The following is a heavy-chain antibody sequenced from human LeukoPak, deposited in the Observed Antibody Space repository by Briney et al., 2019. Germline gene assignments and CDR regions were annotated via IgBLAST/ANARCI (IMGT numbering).Heavy chain of an antibody. V-gene: IGHV5-51*01. Sequence: RSGESLKISCKDSGYSFTSYWIGWVRPMPGKGLEWMGIIYPGDSYTRYSPSFQGQVTISADKSISTAYLQWSSLKASDTAMFYCARTTELYGDYDYYMDVWGKGTTVTVSS. D-gene: IGHD4-17*01. CDR3: ARTTELYGDYDYYMDV. J-gene: IGHJ6*03. CDR1: GYSFTSYW. CDR2: IYPGDSYT.